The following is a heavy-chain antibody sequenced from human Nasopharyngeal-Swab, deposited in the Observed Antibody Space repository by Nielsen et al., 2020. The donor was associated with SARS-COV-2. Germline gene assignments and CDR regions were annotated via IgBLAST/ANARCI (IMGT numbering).Heavy chain of an antibody. Sequence: ASVKVSCKASGYTFTSYGISWVRQAPGQGLEWMGWINPDTDNTRYAQNLQGRVTMTTDTSSTTAYMELRSLRSDDTAVYYCARSHSSIWYLDYWGQGTLVTVSS. CDR1: GYTFTSYG. CDR2: INPDTDNT. CDR3: ARSHSSIWYLDY. D-gene: IGHD6-13*01. V-gene: IGHV1-18*01. J-gene: IGHJ4*02.